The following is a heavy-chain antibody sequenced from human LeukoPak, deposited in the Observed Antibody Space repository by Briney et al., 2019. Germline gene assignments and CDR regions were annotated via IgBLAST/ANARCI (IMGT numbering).Heavy chain of an antibody. CDR1: GYTFTGYY. CDR3: ASFDTYYYDSSGYWDY. D-gene: IGHD3-22*01. J-gene: IGHJ4*02. CDR2: INPNSGGT. V-gene: IGHV1-2*02. Sequence: ASVKVSCKASGYTFTGYYMHWVRQAPGQGLEWMGWINPNSGGTNYAQKFQGRVTMTRDTSISTAYMELSRLRSDDTAVYYCASFDTYYYDSSGYWDYWGQGTLVTVSS.